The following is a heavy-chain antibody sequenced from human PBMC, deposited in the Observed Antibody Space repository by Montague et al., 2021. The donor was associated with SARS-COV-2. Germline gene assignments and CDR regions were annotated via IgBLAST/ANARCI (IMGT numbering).Heavy chain of an antibody. Sequence: SETLSLTCTVSGGSISSYYWSWIRQPPGKGLEWIGYIYYYGNTNYNSSLKSRATISIDTSRNQFSLQLRSVTAADTAVYFCAKESGWVGNDLAYWGQGILVTVSS. CDR1: GGSISSYY. D-gene: IGHD6-19*01. CDR3: AKESGWVGNDLAY. J-gene: IGHJ4*02. V-gene: IGHV4-59*01. CDR2: IYYYGNT.